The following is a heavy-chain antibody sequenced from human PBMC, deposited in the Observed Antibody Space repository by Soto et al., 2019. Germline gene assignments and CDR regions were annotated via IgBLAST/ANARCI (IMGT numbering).Heavy chain of an antibody. CDR2: FSGTGGYT. Sequence: GGSLRLSCAASGFTLSSYAMSWVRQAPGKGLEWVSTFSGTGGYTYYADSVKGRFTISRDDSKNTLFLHMNSLRAADTAVYYCARGQRALITYGPLDPWGQGTLVTVSS. V-gene: IGHV3-23*01. J-gene: IGHJ5*02. CDR3: ARGQRALITYGPLDP. CDR1: GFTLSSYA. D-gene: IGHD4-17*01.